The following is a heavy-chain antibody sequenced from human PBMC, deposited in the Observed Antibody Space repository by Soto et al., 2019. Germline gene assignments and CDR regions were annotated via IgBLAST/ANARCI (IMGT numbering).Heavy chain of an antibody. CDR3: ARDPLRFLEVAPPMDV. D-gene: IGHD3-3*01. CDR2: INSDGSST. CDR1: GFTFSSYW. V-gene: IGHV3-74*01. J-gene: IGHJ6*03. Sequence: PGGSLRLSCAASGFTFSSYWMHWVRQAPGNGLVWVSRINSDGSSTSYADSVKGRFTISRDNAKNTLYLQMNSLRAEDTAVYYCARDPLRFLEVAPPMDVWGEGTTVTVSS.